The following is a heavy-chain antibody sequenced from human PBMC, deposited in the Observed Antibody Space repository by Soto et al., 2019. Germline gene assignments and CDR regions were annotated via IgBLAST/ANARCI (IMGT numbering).Heavy chain of an antibody. J-gene: IGHJ5*02. D-gene: IGHD2-2*01. CDR1: GDSISGGASF. CDR3: AKLSCTSSTCYFPGWFDP. Sequence: PSETLSLTCTVPGDSISGGASFWSWIRQPPGKGLERIANVYYSGSSYYNPSLKSRLTISVDTTKNQFSLQLKSMTAADTAVYYCAKLSCTSSTCYFPGWFDPWGQGTLVTVSS. V-gene: IGHV4-31*03. CDR2: VYYSGSS.